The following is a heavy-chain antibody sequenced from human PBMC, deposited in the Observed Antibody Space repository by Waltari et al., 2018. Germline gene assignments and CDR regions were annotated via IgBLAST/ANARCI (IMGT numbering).Heavy chain of an antibody. CDR2: IKQDGSEK. CDR1: GFTFSSYW. J-gene: IGHJ5*02. V-gene: IGHV3-7*01. Sequence: EVQLVESGGGLVQPGGSLRLSCAASGFTFSSYWMSWVRQAPGKGLEWVANIKQDGSEKYYVDSVKGRFTSSRDNAKNSLYLQMNSLRAEDTAVYYCARDYYDSSGYHWFDPWGQGTLVTVSS. CDR3: ARDYYDSSGYHWFDP. D-gene: IGHD3-22*01.